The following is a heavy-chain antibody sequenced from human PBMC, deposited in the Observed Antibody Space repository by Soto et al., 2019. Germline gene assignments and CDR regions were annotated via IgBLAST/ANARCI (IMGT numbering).Heavy chain of an antibody. CDR3: ARDGSSSWYGWFDP. CDR2: ISAYNGNT. V-gene: IGHV1-18*01. Sequence: VKVSCKASGYTFTSYGISWVRQAPGQGLEWMGWISAYNGNTNYAQKLQGRVTMTTDTSTSTAYMELRSLRSDDTAVYYCARDGSSSWYGWFDPWGQGTLVTVSS. CDR1: GYTFTSYG. J-gene: IGHJ5*02. D-gene: IGHD6-13*01.